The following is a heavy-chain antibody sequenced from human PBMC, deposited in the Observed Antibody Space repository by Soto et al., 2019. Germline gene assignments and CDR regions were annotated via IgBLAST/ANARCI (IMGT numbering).Heavy chain of an antibody. D-gene: IGHD3-3*01. CDR1: GGSISSSSYY. Sequence: SETLSLTCTVSGGSISSSSYYWGWIRQPPGKGLEWIGSIYYSGSTYYNPSLKSRVTISVDTSKNQFSLKLSSVTAADTAVYYCARPTRTYDFWSGYSQAEFDYWGQGTLVTVSS. CDR3: ARPTRTYDFWSGYSQAEFDY. J-gene: IGHJ4*02. V-gene: IGHV4-39*01. CDR2: IYYSGST.